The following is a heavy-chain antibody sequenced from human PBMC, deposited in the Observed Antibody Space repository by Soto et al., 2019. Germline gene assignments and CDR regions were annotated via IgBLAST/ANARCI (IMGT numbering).Heavy chain of an antibody. CDR1: GGTFSRYA. Sequence: QVQLVQSGAEVKKPGSSVKVSCKASGGTFSRYAISWVRQAPGQGLEWMGGIIPIFGTANYAQKFQGRVTITADESTSTAYRELSSLRSEDTAVYYCARSTSSSSSLWNWFDPWGQGTLVTVSS. D-gene: IGHD6-6*01. CDR3: ARSTSSSSSLWNWFDP. V-gene: IGHV1-69*01. J-gene: IGHJ5*02. CDR2: IIPIFGTA.